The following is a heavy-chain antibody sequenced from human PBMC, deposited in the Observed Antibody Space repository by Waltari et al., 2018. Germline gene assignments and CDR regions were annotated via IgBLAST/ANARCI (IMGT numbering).Heavy chain of an antibody. CDR3: ARDDYGDSPPAT. CDR2: IKEDGSGK. V-gene: IGHV3-7*01. CDR1: GFTFSSYW. J-gene: IGHJ5*02. Sequence: EVQLVESGGGLVQPGGSLRLSCAASGFTFSSYWMSWVRQAPGRGLEWVANIKEDGSGKYYADSVKGRVTISRDNDKTSLFLKRNSLRGEETAVYYWARDDYGDSPPATWGQGTLVTVSS. D-gene: IGHD4-17*01.